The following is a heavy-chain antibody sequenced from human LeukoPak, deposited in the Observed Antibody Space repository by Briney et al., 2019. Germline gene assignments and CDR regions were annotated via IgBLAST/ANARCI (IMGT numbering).Heavy chain of an antibody. J-gene: IGHJ3*02. D-gene: IGHD2-15*01. Sequence: ASVKVSCKASGGTFSSYAISWVRQAPGQGLEWMGGIIPIFGTANYARKFQGRVTITADKSTSTAYMELSSLRSEDTAVYYCARGDDEYCSGGSCYGFMGAFDIWGQGTMVTVSS. CDR1: GGTFSSYA. CDR2: IIPIFGTA. CDR3: ARGDDEYCSGGSCYGFMGAFDI. V-gene: IGHV1-69*06.